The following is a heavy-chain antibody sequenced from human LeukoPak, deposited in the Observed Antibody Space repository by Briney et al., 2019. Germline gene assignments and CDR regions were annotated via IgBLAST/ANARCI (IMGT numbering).Heavy chain of an antibody. D-gene: IGHD6-13*01. CDR3: ARVGALSSSWYFGCYFDY. CDR1: GFTFSDYY. Sequence: GGSLRLSCAASGFTFSDYYMSWIRQAPGKGLEWVSSISRSATTIYYADSVKGQFTISRDNAKNSLYLQMNSLRAEDTAVYFCARVGALSSSWYFGCYFDYWGQGTLVTVSS. CDR2: ISRSATTI. V-gene: IGHV3-11*04. J-gene: IGHJ4*02.